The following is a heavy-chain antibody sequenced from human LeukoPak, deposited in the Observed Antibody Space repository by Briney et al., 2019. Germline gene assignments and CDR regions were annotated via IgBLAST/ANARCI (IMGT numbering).Heavy chain of an antibody. D-gene: IGHD1-20*01. J-gene: IGHJ4*02. V-gene: IGHV3-20*04. CDR3: ARGHNWSFDS. CDR1: GFTFDDYG. CDR2: INWNGGST. Sequence: AGGSLRLSCAASGFTFDDYGMSWVRQAPGKGLEWVSGINWNGGSTGYADSVKGRFTISRDNAKNSLYLRMDSLRAEDTAVYYCARGHNWSFDSWGQGTLVTVSS.